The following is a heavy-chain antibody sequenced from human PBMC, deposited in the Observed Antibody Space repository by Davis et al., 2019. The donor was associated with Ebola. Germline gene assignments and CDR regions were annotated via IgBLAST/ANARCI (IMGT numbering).Heavy chain of an antibody. CDR3: ARDSGSSSHYGMDV. D-gene: IGHD6-13*01. J-gene: IGHJ6*02. CDR1: GGTFSSYG. Sequence: ASVKVSCKASGGTFSSYGISWVRQAPGQGLEWMGWISAYNGNTNYAQKLQGRVTMTTDTSTSTAYMELRSLRSDDTAVYYCARDSGSSSHYGMDVWGQGTTVTVSS. V-gene: IGHV1-18*01. CDR2: ISAYNGNT.